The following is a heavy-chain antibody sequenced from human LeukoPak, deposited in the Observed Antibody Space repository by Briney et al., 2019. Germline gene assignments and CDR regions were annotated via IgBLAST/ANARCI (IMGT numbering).Heavy chain of an antibody. CDR1: GFTFSSYG. CDR2: ISGSGGST. V-gene: IGHV3-23*01. CDR3: AKGQPYYDILTGYYSPFDY. J-gene: IGHJ4*02. D-gene: IGHD3-9*01. Sequence: GGTLRLSCAASGFTFSSYGMSWVRQAPGKGLEWVSAISGSGGSTYYADSVKGRFTISRDNSKNTLYLQMNSLRAEDTAVYYCAKGQPYYDILTGYYSPFDYWGQGTLVTVSS.